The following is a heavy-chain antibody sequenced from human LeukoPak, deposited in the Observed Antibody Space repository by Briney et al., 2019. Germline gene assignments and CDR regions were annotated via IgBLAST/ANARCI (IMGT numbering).Heavy chain of an antibody. CDR3: ARAPTVTDWFDP. CDR1: GGSIRSYY. V-gene: IGHV4-59*12. Sequence: PSETLSLTCTVSGGSIRSYYWSWIRQPPGRGLEWIGYVYYSGSTNYSPSLKSRVTISVDTSKNQFSLRLTSVTTADTAVYYCARAPTVTDWFDPWGQGTLVTVSS. J-gene: IGHJ5*02. CDR2: VYYSGST. D-gene: IGHD4-17*01.